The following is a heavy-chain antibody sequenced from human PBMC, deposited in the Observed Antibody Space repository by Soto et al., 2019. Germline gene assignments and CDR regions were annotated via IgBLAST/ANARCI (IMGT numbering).Heavy chain of an antibody. CDR2: ISGSAEIT. CDR1: GFTFSTYA. Sequence: EVQLLESGGGLIQPGGSLRLSCAASGFTFSTYAMSWVRQAPGKGLEWVSAISGSAEITYYADYVKGRFTISRDNSINMLYLQMNSLRTEDTAVYYCAHPRGYGVFGAYDFWGQGAMVTVS. CDR3: AHPRGYGVFGAYDF. D-gene: IGHD4-17*01. J-gene: IGHJ3*01. V-gene: IGHV3-23*01.